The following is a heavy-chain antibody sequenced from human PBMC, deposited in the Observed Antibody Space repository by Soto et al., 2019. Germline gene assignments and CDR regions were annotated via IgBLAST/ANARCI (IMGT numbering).Heavy chain of an antibody. Sequence: GESLKISCAASGFTFSSYAMHWVRQAPGKGLEWVAVISYDGSNKYYADSVKGRFTISRDNSKNTLYLQMNSLRAEDTAVYYCARADDSSGYYYVFSGWSLGYWGQGTLVTVSS. CDR2: ISYDGSNK. D-gene: IGHD3-22*01. J-gene: IGHJ4*02. CDR1: GFTFSSYA. CDR3: ARADDSSGYYYVFSGWSLGY. V-gene: IGHV3-30-3*01.